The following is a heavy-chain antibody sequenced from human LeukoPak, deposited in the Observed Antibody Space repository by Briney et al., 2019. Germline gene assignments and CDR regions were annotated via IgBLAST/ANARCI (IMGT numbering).Heavy chain of an antibody. CDR3: ARWGSTSCYDY. D-gene: IGHD2-2*01. Sequence: GGSLRLSCAASGFTFRTYALHWVRQAPGKGLEYVSAISTNGDGTYYADSVKGRFTISRDNSKNTLFLQMGSLRADDMAVYYCARWGSTSCYDYWGQGTLVTVSS. CDR2: ISTNGDGT. J-gene: IGHJ4*02. CDR1: GFTFRTYA. V-gene: IGHV3-64*02.